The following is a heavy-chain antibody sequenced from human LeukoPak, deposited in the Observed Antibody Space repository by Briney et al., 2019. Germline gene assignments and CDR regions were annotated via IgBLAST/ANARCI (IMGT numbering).Heavy chain of an antibody. V-gene: IGHV1-8*03. CDR2: MNPNSGNT. CDR3: ARAGTKAYYFDY. J-gene: IGHJ4*02. D-gene: IGHD2-8*01. CDR1: GGTFSSYG. Sequence: ASVKVSCKASGGTFSSYGISWVRQATGQGLEWMGWMNPNSGNTGYAQKFQGRVTITRNTSISTAYMELSSLRSEDTAVYYCARAGTKAYYFDYWGQGTLVTVSS.